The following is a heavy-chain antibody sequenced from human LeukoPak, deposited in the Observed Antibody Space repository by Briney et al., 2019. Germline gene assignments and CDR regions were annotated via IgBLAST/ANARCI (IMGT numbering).Heavy chain of an antibody. V-gene: IGHV3-48*01. CDR1: GFTFDDYG. CDR2: ISSSSSTI. D-gene: IGHD3-9*01. J-gene: IGHJ3*02. CDR3: ARAPPGHYDVLKGAFSI. Sequence: GGSLRLSCAASGFTFDDYGMSWVRQAPGKGLEWVSYISSSSSTIYYADSVKGRFTISRDNSQNTLYLRMNALRADDTAVYYCARAPPGHYDVLKGAFSIWGQGTMVTVSS.